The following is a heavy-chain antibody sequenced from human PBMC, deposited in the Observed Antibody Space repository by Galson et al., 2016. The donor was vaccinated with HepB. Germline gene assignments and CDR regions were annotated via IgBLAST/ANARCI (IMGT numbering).Heavy chain of an antibody. CDR1: GFTFSSYW. Sequence: SLRLSCAASGFTFSSYWMHWVRHAPGVGLVWVSRISTDGRTANQADSVKGRFTISRENARNTVYLHINSLKADDTAVYYCGAFRGDSSGYGEYWSQGTLVTVAS. D-gene: IGHD5-18*01. CDR3: GAFRGDSSGYGEY. J-gene: IGHJ4*02. V-gene: IGHV3-74*01. CDR2: ISTDGRTA.